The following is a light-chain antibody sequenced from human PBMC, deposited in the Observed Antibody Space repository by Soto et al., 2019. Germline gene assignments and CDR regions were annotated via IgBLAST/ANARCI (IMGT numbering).Light chain of an antibody. CDR1: QTITSTY. J-gene: IGKJ2*01. CDR3: QQYGSSPYT. Sequence: EIVLTQSPGTLSLSPGDRATLSCRASQTITSTYLAWYRQKPGQAPRLLIYGASNRATGIPDRLSGSGSGTDLTITISRLEPEDFAVYYCQQYGSSPYTFGQGTKLEIK. CDR2: GAS. V-gene: IGKV3-20*01.